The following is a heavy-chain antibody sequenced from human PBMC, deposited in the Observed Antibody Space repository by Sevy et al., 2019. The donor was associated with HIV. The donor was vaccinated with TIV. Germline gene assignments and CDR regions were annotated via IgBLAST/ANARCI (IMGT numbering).Heavy chain of an antibody. D-gene: IGHD5-18*01. V-gene: IGHV4-39*01. J-gene: IGHJ4*02. CDR2: IYHSGST. CDR1: GGSITSKNYF. CDR3: ARHSFKHGYRPHYFDY. Sequence: LSLTCSVSGGSITSKNYFWAWIRQSPGKGLEWIGSIYHSGSTYHSPSLQSRVGISVDTSRRHFSLKLSSVTATDTAVYYCARHSFKHGYRPHYFDYWSQGTLVTVSS.